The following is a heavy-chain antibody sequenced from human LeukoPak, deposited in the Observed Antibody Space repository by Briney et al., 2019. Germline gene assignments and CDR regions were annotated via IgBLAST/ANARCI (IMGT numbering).Heavy chain of an antibody. CDR2: IYYGGST. V-gene: IGHV4-39*07. CDR3: ARGARSGYDSEYYYYYYMDV. J-gene: IGHJ6*03. CDR1: GGSISSSNYY. Sequence: PSETLSLTCTVSGGSISSSNYYWGWVRQPPQKGLEWIGTIYYGGSTYHNTSLKSRVTISLDTSKNQFSLKLSSVTAADTAVYYCARGARSGYDSEYYYYYYMDVWGKGTTVTVSS. D-gene: IGHD5-12*01.